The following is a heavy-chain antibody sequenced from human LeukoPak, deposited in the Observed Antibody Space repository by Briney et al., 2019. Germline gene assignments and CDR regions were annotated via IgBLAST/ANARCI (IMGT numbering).Heavy chain of an antibody. V-gene: IGHV1-18*01. D-gene: IGHD2-2*01. CDR1: GYTFTNYA. CDR2: ISAYNGNT. CDR3: ARANVVPAAYPDY. J-gene: IGHJ4*02. Sequence: ASVKVSCKASGYTFTNYAMNWVRQAPGQGLEWMGWISAYNGNTNYAQKLQGRVTMTTDTSTSTAYMELRSLRSDDTAVYYCARANVVPAAYPDYWGQGTLVTVSS.